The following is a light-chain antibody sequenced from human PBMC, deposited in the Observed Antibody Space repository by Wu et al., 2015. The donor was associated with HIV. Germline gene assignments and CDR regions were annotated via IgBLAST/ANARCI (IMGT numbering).Light chain of an antibody. CDR2: GAS. Sequence: EIVLTQSPGTLSLSPGERATLSCRASQSVSSNDLAWFQQKPGQSPRLLIYGASSRAAGLPDRFSGSGSGTDFTLTISRLQPEDFAVYYCQQYYSSPWTFGRGTKVEIK. CDR3: QQYYSSPWT. V-gene: IGKV3-20*01. J-gene: IGKJ1*01. CDR1: QSVSSND.